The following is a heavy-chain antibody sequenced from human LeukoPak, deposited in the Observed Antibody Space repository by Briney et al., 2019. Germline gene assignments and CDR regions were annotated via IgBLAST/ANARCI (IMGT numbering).Heavy chain of an antibody. J-gene: IGHJ4*02. CDR2: ISSNGGST. Sequence: GGSLRLSCSASGFTFSSYAMHWVRQAPGKGLEYVSAISSNGGSTYYADSVKGRFTISGDNSKNTLYLQMSSLRVEDTAVYYCVKVGAVAGIFDYWGQGTLVTVSS. CDR3: VKVGAVAGIFDY. V-gene: IGHV3-64D*09. CDR1: GFTFSSYA. D-gene: IGHD6-19*01.